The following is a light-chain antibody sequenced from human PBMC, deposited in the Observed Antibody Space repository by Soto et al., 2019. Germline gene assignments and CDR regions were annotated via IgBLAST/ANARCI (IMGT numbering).Light chain of an antibody. Sequence: QSALTQPASVSGSPGQSITISCTGTSSDVGAYNYVSWYQQHPRRAPKLLLYDVTNRPSGGSDRFSGSKSGYTASLTISGLQADDEAEYYCSSYTVSTVIFGGGTKVTVL. J-gene: IGLJ2*01. V-gene: IGLV2-14*03. CDR1: SSDVGAYNY. CDR3: SSYTVSTVI. CDR2: DVT.